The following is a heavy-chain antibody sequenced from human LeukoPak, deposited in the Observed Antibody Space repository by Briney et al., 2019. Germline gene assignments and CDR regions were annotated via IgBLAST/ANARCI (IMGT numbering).Heavy chain of an antibody. V-gene: IGHV1-18*01. CDR2: ISAYNGNT. CDR3: ARGSTYYYDSSGYYLDY. Sequence: ASVMDSCKASGYTFTSYGISWVRQAPGQGLEWMGWISAYNGNTNYAQKLQGRVTMTTDTSTSTASMELRRLRSDDTAVYYCARGSTYYYDSSGYYLDYWGQGTLVTVSS. J-gene: IGHJ4*02. CDR1: GYTFTSYG. D-gene: IGHD3-22*01.